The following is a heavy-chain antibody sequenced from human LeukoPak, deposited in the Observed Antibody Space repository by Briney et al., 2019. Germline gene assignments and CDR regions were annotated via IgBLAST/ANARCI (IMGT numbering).Heavy chain of an antibody. CDR3: ARTPIFGVVYYYMDV. CDR1: GYTFTSYY. CDR2: INPSGGST. V-gene: IGHV1-46*01. Sequence: ASVKVSCKASGYTFTSYYMHWVRQAPGQGLEWMGIINPSGGSTSYAQKFQGRVTMTRDTSTSTVYMELSSLRSEDTAVYYCARTPIFGVVYYYMDVWGKGTTVTVFS. J-gene: IGHJ6*03. D-gene: IGHD3-3*01.